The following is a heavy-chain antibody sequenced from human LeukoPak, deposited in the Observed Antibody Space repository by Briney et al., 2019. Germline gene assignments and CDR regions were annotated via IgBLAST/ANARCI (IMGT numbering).Heavy chain of an antibody. CDR1: GFTFSSYA. D-gene: IGHD6-13*01. Sequence: GGSLRLSCAASGFTFSSYAMSWVRQAPGKGLEWVSYITSSSSIIYYADFVRGRFAISRDNAKNSLYLQMNSLRAEDTAVYYCARDFEAAAEDYWGQGTLVTVSS. CDR3: ARDFEAAAEDY. V-gene: IGHV3-48*01. J-gene: IGHJ4*02. CDR2: ITSSSSII.